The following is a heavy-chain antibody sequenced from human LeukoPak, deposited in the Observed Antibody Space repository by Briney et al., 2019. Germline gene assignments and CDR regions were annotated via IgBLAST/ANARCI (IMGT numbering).Heavy chain of an antibody. CDR2: INPNSGGT. CDR1: GYTFTGYY. V-gene: IGHV1-2*02. Sequence: ASVKVSCKASGYTFTGYYMHWVRQAPGQGLEWMGWINPNSGGTNYAQKFQGRVTMTRDTSISTAYMELSRLRSDDTAVYYCARRHPMDNWFDPWGQGTLVTVSS. CDR3: ARRHPMDNWFDP. J-gene: IGHJ5*02.